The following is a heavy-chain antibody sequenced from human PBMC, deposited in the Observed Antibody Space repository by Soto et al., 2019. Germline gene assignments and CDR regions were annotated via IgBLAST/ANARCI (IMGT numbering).Heavy chain of an antibody. Sequence: QITLKESGPTLVKPTQTLTLTYTFSGFSLSTSGVGVGWIRQPPGKALEWLALIYWDDDKRYSPSLKSRLTITKDTSKNQVVLTMTNMDPVDTATYYCAHRGYCSGGSCYLSAFDIWGQGTMVTVSS. CDR1: GFSLSTSGVG. CDR3: AHRGYCSGGSCYLSAFDI. D-gene: IGHD2-15*01. J-gene: IGHJ3*02. V-gene: IGHV2-5*02. CDR2: IYWDDDK.